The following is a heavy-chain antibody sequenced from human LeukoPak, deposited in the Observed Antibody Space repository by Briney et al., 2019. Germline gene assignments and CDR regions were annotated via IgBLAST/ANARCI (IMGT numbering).Heavy chain of an antibody. J-gene: IGHJ5*02. Sequence: RAGGSLRLSCVASGFTFNSYAMNWVRQAPGKGLEWVAVISFDESHEYYADSVKGRFTVSRDNSRNTVYLQMDSLRAEDTAVYYCARAAGVRNWFDPWGQGTLVTVSS. CDR2: ISFDESHE. V-gene: IGHV3-30*14. CDR1: GFTFNSYA. CDR3: ARAAGVRNWFDP.